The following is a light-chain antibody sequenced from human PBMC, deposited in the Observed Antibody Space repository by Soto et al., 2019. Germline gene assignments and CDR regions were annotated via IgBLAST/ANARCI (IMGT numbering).Light chain of an antibody. CDR3: SSYTSSSTLV. CDR2: EVS. CDR1: SSDVGGYNY. V-gene: IGLV2-14*01. Sequence: QSALTQPASLSVSPGQSITISCTGTSSDVGGYNYVSWYQQHPGKAPKLMIYEVSNRPSGVSNRFSGSKSGNTASLTISGLQAEDEADYYCSSYTSSSTLVFGGGTKLTVL. J-gene: IGLJ2*01.